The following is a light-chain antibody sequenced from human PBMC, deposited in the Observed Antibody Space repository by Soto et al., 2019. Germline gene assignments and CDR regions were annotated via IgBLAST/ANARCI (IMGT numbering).Light chain of an antibody. Sequence: EIVLTQSPGTLSLSPGERATLSCRASQSVSSAYLAWYQHKPGQPPTLLIYAASSRVTGIPDRFSGSGSGTDFTLTISRLEPEDFAVYYGQPYGSSSTWTFGQGTKVEIK. CDR2: AAS. CDR1: QSVSSAY. J-gene: IGKJ1*01. V-gene: IGKV3-20*01. CDR3: QPYGSSSTWT.